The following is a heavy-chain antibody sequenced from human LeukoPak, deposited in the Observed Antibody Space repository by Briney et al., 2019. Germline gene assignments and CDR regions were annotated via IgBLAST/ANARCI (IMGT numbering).Heavy chain of an antibody. D-gene: IGHD3-16*02. CDR1: GYSFTSYW. Sequence: GESLKISCKGSGYSFTSYWIGWVRQMPGKGLEWMGIIYPGDSDTRYSPSFQGQVTISADKSVSTAYLQWSSLKASDTAMYYCARSEELSLYYFDYWGQGTLVTVSS. J-gene: IGHJ4*02. CDR2: IYPGDSDT. V-gene: IGHV5-51*01. CDR3: ARSEELSLYYFDY.